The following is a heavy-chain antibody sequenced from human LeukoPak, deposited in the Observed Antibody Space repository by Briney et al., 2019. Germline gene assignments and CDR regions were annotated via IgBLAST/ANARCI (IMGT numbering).Heavy chain of an antibody. CDR2: INSDGSST. CDR1: GFTFSSYW. CDR3: ARAHYDFWSGYRSSFDY. Sequence: GGSLRLSCAASGFTFSSYWMHWVREAPGKGLVWVSRINSDGSSTSYADSVKGRFTISTDNAKNTLYLQMNSLRAEDTAVYYCARAHYDFWSGYRSSFDYWGQGTLVTVSS. J-gene: IGHJ4*02. V-gene: IGHV3-74*01. D-gene: IGHD3-3*01.